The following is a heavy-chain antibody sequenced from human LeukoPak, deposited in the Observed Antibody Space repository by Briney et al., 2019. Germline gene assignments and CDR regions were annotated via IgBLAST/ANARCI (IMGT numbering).Heavy chain of an antibody. Sequence: ASVKVSCKASGYTFTSNYIHWVRQAPGQGLEWVGIINPSGGSTSYAQKFQGRATMTRDMSTSTVYMELSSLRSGDTAVYYCARGTPLPATALDYWGQGTLVTVSS. D-gene: IGHD1/OR15-1a*01. CDR3: ARGTPLPATALDY. CDR1: GYTFTSNY. J-gene: IGHJ4*02. CDR2: INPSGGST. V-gene: IGHV1-46*01.